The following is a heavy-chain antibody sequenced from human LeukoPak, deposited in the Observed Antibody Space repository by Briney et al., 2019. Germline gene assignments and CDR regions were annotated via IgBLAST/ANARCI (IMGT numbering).Heavy chain of an antibody. CDR3: ARGRAAAAGYYFDY. CDR1: GGSFSGYY. J-gene: IGHJ4*02. Sequence: SETLSLTCAVYGGSFSGYYWSWIRQPPGKGLEWVGEINHSGSTNYNPSLKSRVTISVDTSKNQFSLKLSSVTAADTAVYYCARGRAAAAGYYFDYWGQGTLVTVSS. D-gene: IGHD6-13*01. V-gene: IGHV4-34*01. CDR2: INHSGST.